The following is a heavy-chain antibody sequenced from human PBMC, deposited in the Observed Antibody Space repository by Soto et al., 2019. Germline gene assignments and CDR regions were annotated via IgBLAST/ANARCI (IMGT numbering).Heavy chain of an antibody. J-gene: IGHJ3*02. CDR2: MSHSGGT. CDR1: GGFVTSGSYY. CDR3: ARVERGTATTVVDAFDI. V-gene: IGHV4-34*01. D-gene: IGHD1-1*01. Sequence: QVQLQQWGAGLLKPSETLSLTCAVYGGFVTSGSYYWSWIRQPPGKGLEWIGEMSHSGGTHFNPSLKSRGTISVDTSKNQFTLKMSSVTAADTALYYCARVERGTATTVVDAFDIWGPGTRVTVSS.